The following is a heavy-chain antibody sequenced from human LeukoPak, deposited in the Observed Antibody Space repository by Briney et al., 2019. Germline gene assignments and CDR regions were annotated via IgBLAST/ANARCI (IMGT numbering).Heavy chain of an antibody. J-gene: IGHJ4*02. Sequence: PGGSLRLSCAASGFTFSSYGMNWVRQAPGKRLEWVSYISSSSYIYYADSVKGRFTISRDNAKNSLYLQMNSLRAEDTAVYYCARDPRGGSYGPSAFDYWGQGTLVTVSS. CDR3: ARDPRGGSYGPSAFDY. V-gene: IGHV3-21*01. CDR2: ISSSSYI. D-gene: IGHD5-18*01. CDR1: GFTFSSYG.